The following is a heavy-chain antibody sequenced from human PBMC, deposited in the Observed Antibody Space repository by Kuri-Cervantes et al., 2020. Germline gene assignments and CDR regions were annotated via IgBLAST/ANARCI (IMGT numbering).Heavy chain of an antibody. V-gene: IGHV1-18*01. J-gene: IGHJ4*02. CDR1: GYTFTSYD. CDR3: ARDPSDSGSPHRHFDY. Sequence: ASVKVSCKASGYTFTSYDINWVRQATGQGLEWMGWISAYNGNTNYAQKLQGRVTMTTDTSTSTAYMELRSLRSDDTAVYYCARDPSDSGSPHRHFDYWGQGALVTVSS. CDR2: ISAYNGNT. D-gene: IGHD3-22*01.